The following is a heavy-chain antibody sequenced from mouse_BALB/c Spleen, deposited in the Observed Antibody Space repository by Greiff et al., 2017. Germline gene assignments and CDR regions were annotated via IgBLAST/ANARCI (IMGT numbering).Heavy chain of an antibody. D-gene: IGHD1-1*01. CDR2: ISYDGSN. Sequence: DVKLQESGPGLVKPSQSLSLTCSVTGYSITSGYYWNWIRQFPGNKLEWMGYISYDGSNNYNPSLKNRISITRDTSKNQFFLKLNSVTTEDTATYYCARRDGSGGFAYWGQGTLVTVSA. V-gene: IGHV3-6*01. CDR3: ARRDGSGGFAY. J-gene: IGHJ3*01. CDR1: GYSITSGYY.